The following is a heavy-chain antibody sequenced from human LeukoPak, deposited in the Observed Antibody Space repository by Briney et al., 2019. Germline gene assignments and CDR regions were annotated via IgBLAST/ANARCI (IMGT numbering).Heavy chain of an antibody. CDR1: GFTFSNSS. V-gene: IGHV3-7*01. D-gene: IGHD3-16*01. CDR2: IKEYGGEK. J-gene: IGHJ4*02. Sequence: GGSLRLSCAASGFTFSNSSMSWVRQAPGEGLEWVANIKEYGGEKYYVDSVNARFTIPRDRAKKSYLQMKSLRGEDTAVYYVATDCSVRRGDLCFDYLGPGTVVSVS. CDR3: ATDCSVRRGDLCFDY.